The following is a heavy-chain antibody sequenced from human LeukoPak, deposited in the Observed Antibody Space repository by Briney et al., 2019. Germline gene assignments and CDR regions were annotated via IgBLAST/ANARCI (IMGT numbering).Heavy chain of an antibody. CDR1: GFTFSSYS. CDR3: ARDPRDYYGMDV. J-gene: IGHJ6*02. CDR2: ISSSSSYI. Sequence: GGSLRLSCAASGFTFSSYSMNWVRQAPGKGRQWVSSISSSSSYIYYADSVKGRFTISRDNAKNSLYLQMNSLRAEDTAVYYCARDPRDYYGMDVWGQGTTVTVSS. V-gene: IGHV3-21*01.